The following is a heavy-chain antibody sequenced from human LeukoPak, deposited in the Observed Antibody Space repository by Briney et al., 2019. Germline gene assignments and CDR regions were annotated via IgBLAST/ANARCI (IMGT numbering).Heavy chain of an antibody. CDR3: ARAPTVLVGYCSSSSCQADY. CDR2: ISISSSNI. J-gene: IGHJ4*02. CDR1: GFRVSGYD. V-gene: IGHV3-48*04. Sequence: GSLRLSCAASGFRVSGYDLNWIRQAPGKGLEWIAYISISSSNIHYADSVRGRFTISRDNANNSLYLQLSSLRVEDTAVYYCARAPTVLVGYCSSSSCQADYWGQGTLVTVSS. D-gene: IGHD2-2*01.